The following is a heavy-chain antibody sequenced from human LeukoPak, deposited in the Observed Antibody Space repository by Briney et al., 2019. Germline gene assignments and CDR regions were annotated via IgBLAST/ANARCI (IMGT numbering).Heavy chain of an antibody. CDR1: GFTVITND. CDR3: ARGVVPLAANTLAY. J-gene: IGHJ4*02. V-gene: IGHV3-53*01. CDR2: IYSDGNT. Sequence: GGSLRLSCAASGFTVITNDMTWVRQAPGKGLEWVSVIYSDGNTKYADSVQGRFTISRDNSKNTLYLEMNSLSPADTAVYSFARGVVPLAANTLAYWGQGTLVTVSS. D-gene: IGHD3-16*01.